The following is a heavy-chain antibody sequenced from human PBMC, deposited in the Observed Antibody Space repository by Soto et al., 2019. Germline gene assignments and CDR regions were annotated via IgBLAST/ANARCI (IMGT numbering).Heavy chain of an antibody. J-gene: IGHJ4*02. Sequence: QVQLVQSGAEVKKPGASVKVSCKASGYTFTSYAIHWVRQAPGQSLEWMGWVDTGNGNTKYSQKIQGSVNITRETYGNTADMELSSLRSEDTAVYYCARDAKWDPRGVEAQQDDYFDYWGQGTLVTVSS. CDR1: GYTFTSYA. CDR2: VDTGNGNT. CDR3: ARDAKWDPRGVEAQQDDYFDY. V-gene: IGHV1-3*04. D-gene: IGHD1-26*01.